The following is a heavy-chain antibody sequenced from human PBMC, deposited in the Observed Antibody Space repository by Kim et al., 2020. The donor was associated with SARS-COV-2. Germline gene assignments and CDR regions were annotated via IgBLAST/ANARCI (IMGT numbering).Heavy chain of an antibody. CDR1: GGTFSSYA. CDR2: IIPIFGTA. J-gene: IGHJ6*02. Sequence: SVKVSCKASGGTFSSYAISWVRQAPGQGLEWMGGIIPIFGTANYAQKFQGRVTITADESTSTAYMELSSLRSEDTAVYYCPSRPNYDILTGYYSSARGYYYYYGMDVWGQGTTVTVSS. D-gene: IGHD3-9*01. V-gene: IGHV1-69*13. CDR3: PSRPNYDILTGYYSSARGYYYYYGMDV.